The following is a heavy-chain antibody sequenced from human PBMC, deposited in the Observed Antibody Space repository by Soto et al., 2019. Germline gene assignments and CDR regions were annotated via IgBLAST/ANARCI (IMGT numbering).Heavy chain of an antibody. CDR1: GYTLTELS. J-gene: IGHJ6*03. Sequence: ASVKVSCKVSGYTLTELSMHWVRQAPGKGLEWMGGFDPEDGETIYAQKFQGRVTMTEDTSTDTAYMELSSLRSEDTAVYYCATGVNCSGGSCYSPVGYYYMDVWGKGTTVTVSS. V-gene: IGHV1-24*01. CDR2: FDPEDGET. D-gene: IGHD2-15*01. CDR3: ATGVNCSGGSCYSPVGYYYMDV.